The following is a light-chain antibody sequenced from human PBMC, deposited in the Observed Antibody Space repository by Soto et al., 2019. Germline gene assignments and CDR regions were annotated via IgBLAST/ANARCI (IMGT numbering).Light chain of an antibody. V-gene: IGKV2D-29*01. Sequence: DIVMTQTPLSLSVTPGQPASISCKSSQNLLHTDGKTYFYWYLQKPGQPPQLLINRISNRFSGVPDRLSGSRLGTTYTQISSRMEADDVGVYYCMQSIQPPFTFGVGTKVEIK. J-gene: IGKJ4*01. CDR2: RIS. CDR1: QNLLHTDGKTY. CDR3: MQSIQPPFT.